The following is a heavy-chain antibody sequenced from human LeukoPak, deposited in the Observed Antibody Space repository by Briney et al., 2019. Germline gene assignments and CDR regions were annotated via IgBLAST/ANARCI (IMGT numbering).Heavy chain of an antibody. V-gene: IGHV3-7*01. CDR2: IKQDGSEK. CDR3: ARAGYSSSWFTNSAYYFDY. Sequence: GGSLRLSCAASGFTFSSYWMSWVRQAPGKGLEWVANIKQDGSEKYYVDSVKGRFTISRDNAKNSLYLQMNSLRAEDTAVYYCARAGYSSSWFTNSAYYFDYWGQGTLVTVSS. J-gene: IGHJ4*02. D-gene: IGHD6-13*01. CDR1: GFTFSSYW.